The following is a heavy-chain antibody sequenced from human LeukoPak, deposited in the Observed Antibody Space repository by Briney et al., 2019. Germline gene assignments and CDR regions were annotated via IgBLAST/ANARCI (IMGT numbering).Heavy chain of an antibody. Sequence: SQILSLTCAVSGGSISSGGYSWSWIRQPPGKGLEWIGYIYHSGSSYYNPSLKSRVTISVDRSKNQFSLKLSSVTAADTAVYYCARDGGDYGDYFDYWGQATLVTVSS. D-gene: IGHD4-17*01. CDR1: GGSISSGGYS. CDR3: ARDGGDYGDYFDY. V-gene: IGHV4-30-2*01. J-gene: IGHJ4*02. CDR2: IYHSGSS.